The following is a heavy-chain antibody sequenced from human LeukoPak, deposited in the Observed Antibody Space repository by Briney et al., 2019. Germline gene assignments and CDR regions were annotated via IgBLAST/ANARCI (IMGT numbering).Heavy chain of an antibody. D-gene: IGHD6-19*01. CDR1: GFTFSSSA. Sequence: PGGSLRLSCAASGFTFSSSAMSWVRQAPGKGLEWVSSISGSGSGGITYYADSVKGRFTISRDNSKNTLYLQMNSLRAEDTAVYYCAKDSGGRLVNRAFDIWGQGTMVTVSS. J-gene: IGHJ3*02. CDR3: AKDSGGRLVNRAFDI. CDR2: ISGSGSGGIT. V-gene: IGHV3-23*01.